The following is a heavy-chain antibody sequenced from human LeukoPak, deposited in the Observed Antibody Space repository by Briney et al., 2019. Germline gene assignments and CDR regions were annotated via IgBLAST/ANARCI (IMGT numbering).Heavy chain of an antibody. J-gene: IGHJ4*02. D-gene: IGHD3-22*01. CDR1: GYTFTSYD. CDR2: MNPNSGNT. Sequence: ASVKVSCKASGYTFTSYDINWVRQATGQGPEWMGWMNPNSGNTGYAQKFQGRVTMTRNTSISTAYMELSSLRSEDTAVYYCAKGYYDSSGYYHFGYWGQGTLVTVSS. CDR3: AKGYYDSSGYYHFGY. V-gene: IGHV1-8*01.